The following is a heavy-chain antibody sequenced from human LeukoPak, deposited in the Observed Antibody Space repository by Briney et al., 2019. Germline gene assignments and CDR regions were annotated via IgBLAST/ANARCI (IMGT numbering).Heavy chain of an antibody. V-gene: IGHV3-23*01. CDR1: GFTFSSYA. CDR3: TKGMATIRRHIDS. D-gene: IGHD5-24*01. J-gene: IGHJ4*02. Sequence: PGGSLRLSYAPSGFTFSSYAMSWVRQAPGKGLEWVAVISGGGSGTYYADSMKGRFTISRDNPKNTLHLEMNSLRAEDTAIYYCTKGMATIRRHIDSWGQGTLVTVSS. CDR2: ISGGGSGT.